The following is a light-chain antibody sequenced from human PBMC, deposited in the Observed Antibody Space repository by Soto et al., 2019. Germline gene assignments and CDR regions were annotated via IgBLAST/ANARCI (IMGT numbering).Light chain of an antibody. CDR2: RAS. CDR3: QQTYSIPWT. CDR1: QNIVNY. V-gene: IGKV1-39*01. J-gene: IGKJ1*01. Sequence: DIQMTQSPSSLSGSVGDRVTISCRASQNIVNYLHWYQRKPGTAPRLLISRASTVRSGVPPRFSGSGSGREFTLTISSLRPEDIGTYFFQQTYSIPWTFGPGTRVEI.